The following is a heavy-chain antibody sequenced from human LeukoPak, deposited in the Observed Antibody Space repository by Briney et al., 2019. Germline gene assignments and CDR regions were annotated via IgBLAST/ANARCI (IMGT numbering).Heavy chain of an antibody. Sequence: PGGSLRLSCAASGFTFSYYGMHWVRQAPGKGLEWVAFIRYDESKKFYGDSVKGRFTISRDNSKNTLYLQMNSLRTEDTAVYYCAKSPYADYVHWFDPWGQGTLVTVSS. D-gene: IGHD4-17*01. CDR1: GFTFSYYG. V-gene: IGHV3-30*02. CDR2: IRYDESKK. J-gene: IGHJ5*02. CDR3: AKSPYADYVHWFDP.